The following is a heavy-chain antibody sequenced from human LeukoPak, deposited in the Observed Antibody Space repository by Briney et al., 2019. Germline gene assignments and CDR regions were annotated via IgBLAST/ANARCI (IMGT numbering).Heavy chain of an antibody. CDR1: GYTFTSYD. CDR2: MNPNSGNT. D-gene: IGHD3-3*01. J-gene: IGHJ6*02. V-gene: IGHV1-8*01. Sequence: GASVKVSCKASGYTFTSYDINWVRQATGQGLEWMGWMNPNSGNTGYAQKFQGRVTMTRNTSISTAYMELSSLRSEDTAVYYCARAKKQILAYGMDLWGQGTTVTVSS. CDR3: ARAKKQILAYGMDL.